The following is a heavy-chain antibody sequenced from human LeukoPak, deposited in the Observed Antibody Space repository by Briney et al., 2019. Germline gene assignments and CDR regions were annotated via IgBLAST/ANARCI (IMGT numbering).Heavy chain of an antibody. D-gene: IGHD2-2*01. Sequence: GGSLRLSCAASGFTFSSYWMHWVRQAPGKGLVWVSRINSDGSSTSYADSVKGRFTISRDNAKNTLYLQMNSLRVEDTAVYYCAKAADQYYYYYFYYMVVWGKGTTVTVSS. CDR3: AKAADQYYYYYFYYMVV. CDR1: GFTFSSYW. V-gene: IGHV3-74*01. J-gene: IGHJ6*03. CDR2: INSDGSST.